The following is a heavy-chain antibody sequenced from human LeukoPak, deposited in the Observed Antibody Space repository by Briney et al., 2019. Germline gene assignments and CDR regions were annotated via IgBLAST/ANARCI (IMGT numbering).Heavy chain of an antibody. D-gene: IGHD6-13*01. J-gene: IGHJ4*02. CDR1: GGSISSYY. CDR2: IYYSGST. Sequence: PSETLSLTCTVSGGSISSYYWSWIRQPPGKGLEWIGYIYYSGSTNYNPSLKSRVTISVDTSKNQFSLKLSSVTAADTAVYYCASALVAAGLLDWGQGTLVTVSS. V-gene: IGHV4-59*01. CDR3: ASALVAAGLLD.